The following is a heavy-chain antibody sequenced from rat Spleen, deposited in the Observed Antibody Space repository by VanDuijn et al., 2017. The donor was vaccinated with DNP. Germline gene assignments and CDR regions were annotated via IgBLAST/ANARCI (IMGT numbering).Heavy chain of an antibody. D-gene: IGHD4-3*01. J-gene: IGHJ3*01. CDR3: TRDWIRGPFAY. V-gene: IGHV2-27*01. CDR2: IQSGGGT. CDR1: GFSLTNYH. Sequence: QVQLKESGPGLVQPSQTLSLTCTVSGFSLTNYHVHWVRQPPGKGLEWMGRIQSGGGTDYNSALKSRLSYSRDTSKSQVFLKINSLQTEDTAIYFCTRDWIRGPFAYWGQGTLVTVSS.